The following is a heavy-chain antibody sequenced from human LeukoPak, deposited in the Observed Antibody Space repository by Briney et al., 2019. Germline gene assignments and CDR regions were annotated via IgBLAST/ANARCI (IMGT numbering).Heavy chain of an antibody. D-gene: IGHD6-13*01. V-gene: IGHV1-3*01. CDR1: GYTFPNYA. Sequence: ASVHVTCKGTGYTFPNYAIHWVRQAPAQRREWMGWINAGNGNTKYSQNFQGRVTITRDTSASTAYMELRSLRSEDTAVYYCARVGDSSSWYNYFDPWGQGTLVTVSS. J-gene: IGHJ5*02. CDR3: ARVGDSSSWYNYFDP. CDR2: INAGNGNT.